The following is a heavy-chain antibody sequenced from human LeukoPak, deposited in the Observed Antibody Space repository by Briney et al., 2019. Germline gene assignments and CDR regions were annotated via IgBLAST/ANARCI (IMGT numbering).Heavy chain of an antibody. CDR2: FDPEDGET. V-gene: IGHV1-24*01. CDR3: ATVRVGATTADWFDP. Sequence: ASVKVSCKVSGYTLTELSMHWVRQAPGKGLEWMGGFDPEDGETIYAQKFQGRVTMTEDTSTDTAYMELSSLRSEDTVVYYCATVRVGATTADWFDPWGQGTLVTVSS. D-gene: IGHD1-26*01. CDR1: GYTLTELS. J-gene: IGHJ5*02.